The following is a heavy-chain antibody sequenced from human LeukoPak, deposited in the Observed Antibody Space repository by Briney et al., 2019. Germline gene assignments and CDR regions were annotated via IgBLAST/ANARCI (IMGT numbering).Heavy chain of an antibody. D-gene: IGHD6-13*01. CDR1: GYTFTSYG. CDR3: ARSASSSWSFDY. V-gene: IGHV1-69*05. CDR2: IIPIFGTA. J-gene: IGHJ4*02. Sequence: ASVKVSCKTSGYTFTSYGISWVRQAPGQGLEWMGRIIPIFGTANYAQKFQGRVTITTDESTSTAYMELSGLRSEDTAVYYCARSASSSWSFDYWGQGTLVTVSS.